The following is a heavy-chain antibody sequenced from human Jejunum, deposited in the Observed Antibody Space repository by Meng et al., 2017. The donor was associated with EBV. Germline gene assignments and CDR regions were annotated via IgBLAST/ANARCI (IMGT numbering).Heavy chain of an antibody. CDR3: AREGLVGDLRYFDL. CDR2: INPNSGGA. CDR1: AYTFAGYY. Sequence: QRLRPGGTVKSPVAAATVSCKASAYTFAGYYMHWVRQAPGQGLEWMGRINPNSGGANYAQKFQGRVTMTRDTSISTAYMELSRLRSDDTAVYYCAREGLVGDLRYFDLWGRGTLVTVSS. D-gene: IGHD3-16*01. J-gene: IGHJ2*01. V-gene: IGHV1-2*06.